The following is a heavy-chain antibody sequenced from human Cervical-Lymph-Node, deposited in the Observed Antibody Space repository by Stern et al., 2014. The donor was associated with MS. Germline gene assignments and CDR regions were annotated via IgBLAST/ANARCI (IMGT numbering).Heavy chain of an antibody. CDR2: MSFVGGNK. V-gene: IGHV3-30*03. CDR1: GFSLSNSA. CDR3: MGVGDAMHV. J-gene: IGHJ6*02. Sequence: VQLVQSGGGVVQPGRSLTLSCAASGFSLSNSAMHWVRQAPGKGLECVALMSFVGGNKKYGDAVKSRFSISRDMANNTLFLQMNSLRLEDTAVYYCMGVGDAMHVWGQGTTVIVSS.